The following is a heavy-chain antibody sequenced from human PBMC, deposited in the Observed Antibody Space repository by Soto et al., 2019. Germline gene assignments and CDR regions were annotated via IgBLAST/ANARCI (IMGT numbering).Heavy chain of an antibody. Sequence: EVQLLESGGDLVQPGGSLRLSCVASGFTFSSYAMSWVRQASGKGLXXXXXXXXXDGATYYVDSVXGRFTISRDNSKXXXXXXXXXXXXXXXXXXXXXXXXXXXXXXXXXXXXXXXXXNWGQGTLVTVSS. J-gene: IGHJ4*02. CDR2: XXXXDGAT. CDR1: GFTFSSYA. CDR3: XXXXXXXXXXXXXXXXXXXXXN. V-gene: IGHV3-23*01.